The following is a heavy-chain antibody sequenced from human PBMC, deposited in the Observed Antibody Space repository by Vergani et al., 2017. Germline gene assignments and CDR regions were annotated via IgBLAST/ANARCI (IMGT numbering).Heavy chain of an antibody. J-gene: IGHJ4*02. D-gene: IGHD3-16*01. Sequence: QVQLQESGPGLVKPSETLSLTCAVSGYSISSGYYWGWIRQPPGKGLEWIGSIYHSGSTSYNPSLKSRVTISIDTSKNQFSLKLTSVTAADTAVYYCASLLTGGIDYWGQGILVTVFS. V-gene: IGHV4-38-2*01. CDR2: IYHSGST. CDR3: ASLLTGGIDY. CDR1: GYSISSGYY.